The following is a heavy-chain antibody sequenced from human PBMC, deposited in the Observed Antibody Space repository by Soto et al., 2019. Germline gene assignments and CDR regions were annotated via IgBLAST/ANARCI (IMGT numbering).Heavy chain of an antibody. CDR2: IYSGGST. D-gene: IGHD5-12*01. CDR1: GFTVSSNY. CDR3: ASSRDGYICDNFDY. Sequence: EVQLVESGGGLVQPGGSLRLSCAASGFTVSSNYMSWVRQAPGKGLEWVSVIYSGGSTYYADSVKGRFTISRHNSKNTLYLQMNSLRAEDTAVYYCASSRDGYICDNFDYWGQGTLVTVSS. J-gene: IGHJ4*02. V-gene: IGHV3-53*04.